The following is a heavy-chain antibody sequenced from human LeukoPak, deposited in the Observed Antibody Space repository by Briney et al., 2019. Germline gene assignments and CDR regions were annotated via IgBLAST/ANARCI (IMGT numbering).Heavy chain of an antibody. CDR2: ISGSDGST. J-gene: IGHJ5*02. D-gene: IGHD3-22*01. Sequence: PGGSLRLSCAASGFTFSNYTMCWVRQAPGKGREWVSAISGSDGSTHYAESVKGRFTVSRDNSKSTLYSQMNSLRAEDTAVYYCAKDPYYDSSGYYDHWGQGTLVTVSS. CDR3: AKDPYYDSSGYYDH. CDR1: GFTFSNYT. V-gene: IGHV3-23*01.